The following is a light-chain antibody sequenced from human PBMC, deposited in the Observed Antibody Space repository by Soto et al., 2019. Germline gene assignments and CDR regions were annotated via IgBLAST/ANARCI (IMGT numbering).Light chain of an antibody. Sequence: QSALTQPPSASGSPGQSVTISCTGTSSDVGGYNYVSWYQKHPGKAPILLIYEVYRRPSGVPNRFSGSKSGNRASLTVSGLQAEDEADYYCSSYAGYNNFDFGTGTKVTVL. CDR3: SSYAGYNNFD. V-gene: IGLV2-8*01. CDR2: EVY. CDR1: SSDVGGYNY. J-gene: IGLJ1*01.